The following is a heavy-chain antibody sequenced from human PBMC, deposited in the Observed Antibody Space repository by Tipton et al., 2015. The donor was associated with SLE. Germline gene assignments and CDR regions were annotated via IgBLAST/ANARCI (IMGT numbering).Heavy chain of an antibody. D-gene: IGHD6-13*01. Sequence: QLVQSGGVVVQPGGSLRLSCTASGFTFSSYNMNWVRQAPGKGLEWVSSISSSSSYIYYADSVKGRFTISRDNAKNSLSLQMNNLRAEDTAVYYCARPEIYSSSWFLDYWGQGALVTVSS. CDR3: ARPEIYSSSWFLDY. V-gene: IGHV3-21*03. J-gene: IGHJ4*02. CDR1: GFTFSSYN. CDR2: ISSSSSYI.